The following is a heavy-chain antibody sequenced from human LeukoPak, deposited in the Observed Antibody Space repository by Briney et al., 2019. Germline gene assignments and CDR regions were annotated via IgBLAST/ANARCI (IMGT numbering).Heavy chain of an antibody. CDR2: ISAYNGNT. CDR1: GYTFTSYG. J-gene: IGHJ4*02. CDR3: ARDFPDFWSGYYKFAAALDY. Sequence: ASVKVSCKASGYTFTSYGISWVRQAPGQGLEWMGWISAYNGNTNYAQKLQGRVTMTTDTSTSTAYMELRSLRSDDTAVYYCARDFPDFWSGYYKFAAALDYWGQGTLVTVSS. V-gene: IGHV1-18*01. D-gene: IGHD3-3*01.